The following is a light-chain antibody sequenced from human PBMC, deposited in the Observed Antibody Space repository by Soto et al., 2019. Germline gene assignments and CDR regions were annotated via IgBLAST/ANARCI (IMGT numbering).Light chain of an antibody. CDR3: QQNNAWPLT. J-gene: IGKJ1*01. CDR1: QSVGSN. CDR2: GAS. Sequence: ETVMTQSPATLSVSPGERVTLSCRASQSVGSNLAWYQQKPGQTPRLLIYGASTRATGFPARFSGSGSGTEFTLTISSLQSEDVAVYYCQQNNAWPLTFGQGTKVEIK. V-gene: IGKV3-15*01.